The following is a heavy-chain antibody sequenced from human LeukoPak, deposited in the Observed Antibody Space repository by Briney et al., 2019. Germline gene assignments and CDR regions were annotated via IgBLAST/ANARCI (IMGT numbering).Heavy chain of an antibody. J-gene: IGHJ3*02. D-gene: IGHD3-9*01. CDR2: ITSSGSTI. V-gene: IGHV3-11*01. CDR3: ARANDTLTGYFAFDI. Sequence: GGSLRLSCAASRFTLSDYYMSWIRQAPGKGLEWISYITSSGSTIYYADSVKGRFTISRDNAKNSLYLQMNSLRAEDTAVYYCARANDTLTGYFAFDIWGQGTMVTVSS. CDR1: RFTLSDYY.